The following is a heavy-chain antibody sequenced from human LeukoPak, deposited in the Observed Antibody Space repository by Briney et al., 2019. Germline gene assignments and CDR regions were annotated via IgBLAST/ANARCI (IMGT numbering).Heavy chain of an antibody. J-gene: IGHJ4*02. Sequence: GGSLRLFCSASGFSFSSYTMHWVRQAPGKGLEYVSGISSNGVNTYYPDSVKGRFTISRDNSKNTLYLQMSSLRPEDTAVYSCVKGDVYTSSGLDYWGQGTLVSVSS. D-gene: IGHD3-16*01. CDR2: ISSNGVNT. V-gene: IGHV3-64D*06. CDR1: GFSFSSYT. CDR3: VKGDVYTSSGLDY.